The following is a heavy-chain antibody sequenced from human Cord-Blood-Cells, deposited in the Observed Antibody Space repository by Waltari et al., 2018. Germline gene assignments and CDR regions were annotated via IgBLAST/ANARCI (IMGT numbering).Heavy chain of an antibody. V-gene: IGHV4-31*03. D-gene: IGHD3-3*01. CDR3: ARVLPDRGGSGYYYFDY. Sequence: QVQLQESGPGLVKPSQTLSLTCTVSGGSISSGGYYWSWIRQHPGKGLEWIGYIYYRGSNYEIPSLKRRVTISVDTSKNQFSLKLSAGTAADTAVYYCARVLPDRGGSGYYYFDYWGQGTLVTVPS. CDR2: IYYRGSN. CDR1: GGSISSGGYY. J-gene: IGHJ4*02.